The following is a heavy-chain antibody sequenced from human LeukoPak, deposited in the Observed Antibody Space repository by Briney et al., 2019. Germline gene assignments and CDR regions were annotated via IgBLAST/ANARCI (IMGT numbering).Heavy chain of an antibody. Sequence: VSVIYSACSTYYPDSVKGRFTISRDNSKNTLYLQMNSLRAEDTAVYYCAKALRLGESYFDYWGQGTLVTVSS. CDR2: IYSACST. V-gene: IGHV3-66*02. J-gene: IGHJ4*02. D-gene: IGHD3-16*01. CDR3: AKALRLGESYFDY.